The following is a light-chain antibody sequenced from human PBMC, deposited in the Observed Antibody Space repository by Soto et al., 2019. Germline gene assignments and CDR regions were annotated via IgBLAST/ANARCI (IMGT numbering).Light chain of an antibody. J-gene: IGLJ3*02. CDR3: CSFTRNSPWV. CDR1: SSDVGYYNL. Sequence: QSALTQPASMSGSPGQSITFSCTGTSSDVGYYNLVSWYQHHPGKAPKLMIYEDIKRPSGVSSRFSGSKSGNTASLTISGLQTEDEAGYYCCSFTRNSPWVFGGGTKLTVL. V-gene: IGLV2-23*01. CDR2: EDI.